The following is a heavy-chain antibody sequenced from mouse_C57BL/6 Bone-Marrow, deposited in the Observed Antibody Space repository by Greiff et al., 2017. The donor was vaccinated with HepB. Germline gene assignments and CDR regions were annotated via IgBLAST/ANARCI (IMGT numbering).Heavy chain of an antibody. CDR3: ATIYYDYYYAMDY. Sequence: EVQRVESGGGLVQPGESLKLSCESNEYEFPSHDMSWVRKTPEKRLELVAAINSDGGSTYYPDTMERRFIIARDNTKKTLYLQMSSLRSEDTALYYCATIYYDYYYAMDYWGQGTSVTVSS. D-gene: IGHD2-4*01. V-gene: IGHV5-2*01. CDR1: EYEFPSHD. J-gene: IGHJ4*01. CDR2: INSDGGST.